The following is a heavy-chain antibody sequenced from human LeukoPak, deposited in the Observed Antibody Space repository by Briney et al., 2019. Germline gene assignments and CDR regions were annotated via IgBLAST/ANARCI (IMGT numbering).Heavy chain of an antibody. CDR2: IKQDGSQK. CDR3: XXXXXXXGXDTPXYYYMDV. Sequence: GGSLRLSCVDSGVTFSYYWMTWVRQAPGKGLEWVANIKQDGSQKYYVDSVKGRFTISRDNAKKSLYLQMNTLRADATAVYFXXXXXXXXGXDTPXYYYMDVWGIGTTVIVSS. CDR1: GVTFSYYW. J-gene: IGHJ6*03. V-gene: IGHV3-7*01. D-gene: IGHD5-12*01.